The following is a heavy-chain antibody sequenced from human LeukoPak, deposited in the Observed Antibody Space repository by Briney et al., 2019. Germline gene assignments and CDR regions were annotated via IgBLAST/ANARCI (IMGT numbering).Heavy chain of an antibody. CDR1: GFTFNKYY. D-gene: IGHD1-26*01. CDR2: IKQDGSEK. V-gene: IGHV3-7*01. Sequence: PGGSLRLSCAASGFTFNKYYMSWVRQAPGKGLEWVADIKQDGSEKYYVDSVKGRFTISRDNPKNSLYLQMNSLRADDTAVYYCVREGGEYLSGPIDYWGRGTLVTVSS. CDR3: VREGGEYLSGPIDY. J-gene: IGHJ4*02.